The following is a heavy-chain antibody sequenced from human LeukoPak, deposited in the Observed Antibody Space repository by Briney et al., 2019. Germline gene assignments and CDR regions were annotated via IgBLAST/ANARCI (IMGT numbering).Heavy chain of an antibody. Sequence: SETLSLTCTVSADSISSPYYWGWIRQPPGKGLEWIGSIYHSGSSYYNPSLKSRVTISIDTSKNQFSLKLSSVTAADTALYYCARGSVVITYSPGFYFDYWGQGTLVTVSS. V-gene: IGHV4-38-2*02. D-gene: IGHD3-22*01. J-gene: IGHJ4*02. CDR3: ARGSVVITYSPGFYFDY. CDR2: IYHSGSS. CDR1: ADSISSPYY.